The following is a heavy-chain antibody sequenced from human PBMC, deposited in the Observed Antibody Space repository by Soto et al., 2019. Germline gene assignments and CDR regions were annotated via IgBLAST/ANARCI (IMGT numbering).Heavy chain of an antibody. V-gene: IGHV3-30-3*01. D-gene: IGHD4-17*01. CDR2: ISYDGSNK. CDR1: GFAVSTYA. Sequence: QVQLVESGRGVVQPGRSLRLSCAASGFAVSTYAMHWVRQAPGKGLEWVAVISYDGSNKYYADSVKGRFTISRDNSKNTLYLQMNSLRAEDTAVYYCARQDYGGNTHYWYFDLWGRGTLVTVSS. CDR3: ARQDYGGNTHYWYFDL. J-gene: IGHJ2*01.